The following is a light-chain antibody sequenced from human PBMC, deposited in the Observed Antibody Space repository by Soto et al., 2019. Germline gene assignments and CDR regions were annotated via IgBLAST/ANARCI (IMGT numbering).Light chain of an antibody. CDR3: QQSYSTPMIT. CDR2: LGS. CDR1: QSLLHSNGFNY. Sequence: IVITKTPLSLPVTPGEPASLSCRSSQSLLHSNGFNYLDWYLQKPGQSPQLLIYLGSNRASGVPDRFSGSGSGTDFTLTISSLQPEDFATYYCQQSYSTPMITFGQGTRLEIK. J-gene: IGKJ5*01. V-gene: IGKV2-28*01.